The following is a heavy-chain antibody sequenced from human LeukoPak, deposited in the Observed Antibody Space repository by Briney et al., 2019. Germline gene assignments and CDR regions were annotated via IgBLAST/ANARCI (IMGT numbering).Heavy chain of an antibody. CDR2: ISGSGGST. V-gene: IGHV3-23*01. Sequence: GGSLRLSCAASGFTFSSYGMSWVRQAPGKGLEWVSAISGSGGSTYYADSVKGRFTISRDNSKNTLYLQMNSLRAEDTAVYYCAKAGIREWGYYYYMDVWGKGTTVTISS. CDR3: AKAGIREWGYYYYMDV. D-gene: IGHD1-14*01. CDR1: GFTFSSYG. J-gene: IGHJ6*03.